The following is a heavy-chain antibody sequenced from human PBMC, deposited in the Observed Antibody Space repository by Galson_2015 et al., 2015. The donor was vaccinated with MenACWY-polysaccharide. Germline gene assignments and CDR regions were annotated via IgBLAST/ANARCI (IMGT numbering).Heavy chain of an antibody. CDR1: GYSFTTYG. V-gene: IGHV1-18*01. CDR3: AKAEGWEVTEYYFDY. D-gene: IGHD1-26*01. CDR2: ISVSNGNT. Sequence: SVKVSCKASGYSFTTYGISWVRQAPGQGFEWMGWISVSNGNTNYAQKFQGRVTMTTDTSTSTAYMELRSLRSDDTAIYYCAKAEGWEVTEYYFDYWGQGTLVTGSS. J-gene: IGHJ4*02.